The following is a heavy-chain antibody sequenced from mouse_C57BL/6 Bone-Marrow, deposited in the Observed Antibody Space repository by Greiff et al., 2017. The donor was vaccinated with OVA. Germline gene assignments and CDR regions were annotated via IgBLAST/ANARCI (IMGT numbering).Heavy chain of an antibody. CDR3: ARHVRDYYAMDY. D-gene: IGHD1-1*01. CDR1: GFTFSSYG. V-gene: IGHV5-6*01. J-gene: IGHJ4*01. CDR2: ISSGGSYT. Sequence: EVQLVESGGDLVKPGGSLKLSCAASGFTFSSYGMSWVRQTPDKRLEWVATISSGGSYTYSPDSVKGRFTISRDNSKNTLYLLMSSLKSEDTAMYYCARHVRDYYAMDYWGQGTSVTVSS.